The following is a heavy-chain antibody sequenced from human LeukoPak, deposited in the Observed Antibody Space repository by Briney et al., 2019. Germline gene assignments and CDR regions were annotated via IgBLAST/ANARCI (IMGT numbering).Heavy chain of an antibody. D-gene: IGHD2-21*01. Sequence: GGSLRLSCAASGITSSNYAMSWVRQAPGKGLEWVSVISVSGGATFYAGSVKGRFTISRDNSKNTLYLQMNSLRAEDTAVYFCAIMDGHCSGGHCYKYFDYWGQGTLVTVSS. V-gene: IGHV3-23*01. CDR2: ISVSGGAT. J-gene: IGHJ4*02. CDR3: AIMDGHCSGGHCYKYFDY. CDR1: GITSSNYA.